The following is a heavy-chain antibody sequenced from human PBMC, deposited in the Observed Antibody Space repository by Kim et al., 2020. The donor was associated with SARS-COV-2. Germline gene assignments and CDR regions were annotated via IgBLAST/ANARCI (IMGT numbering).Heavy chain of an antibody. CDR2: ISGSGGST. J-gene: IGHJ3*02. V-gene: IGHV3-23*01. D-gene: IGHD3-22*01. CDR1: GFTFSSYA. CDR3: AKEIITMIAATDAFDI. Sequence: GGSLRLSCAASGFTFSSYAMSWVRQAPGKGLEWVSAISGSGGSTYYADSVKGRFTISRDNSKNTLYLQMNSLRAEDTAVYYCAKEIITMIAATDAFDIWGQGTMVTVSS.